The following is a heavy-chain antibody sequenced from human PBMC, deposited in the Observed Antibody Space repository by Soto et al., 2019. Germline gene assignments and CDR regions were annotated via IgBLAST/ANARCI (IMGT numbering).Heavy chain of an antibody. J-gene: IGHJ5*02. D-gene: IGHD3-3*01. CDR2: IYYSGST. CDR1: GGSISSGDYY. CDR3: ARGRGMQAYYDFWSGYYTTPRWFDP. V-gene: IGHV4-30-4*01. Sequence: TLSLTCTVSGGSISSGDYYWSWIRQPPGKGLEWIGYIYYSGSTYYNPSLKSRVTILVDTSKNQFSLKLSSVTAADTAVCYCARGRGMQAYYDFWSGYYTTPRWFDPWGQGTLVTVSS.